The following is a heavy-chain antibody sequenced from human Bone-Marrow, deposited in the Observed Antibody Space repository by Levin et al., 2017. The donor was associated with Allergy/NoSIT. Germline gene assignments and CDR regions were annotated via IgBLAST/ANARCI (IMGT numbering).Heavy chain of an antibody. CDR2: ISGNSHYV. J-gene: IGHJ6*02. V-gene: IGHV3-21*06. D-gene: IGHD6-19*01. CDR1: GFDFNTND. CDR3: ARSQGRSGWSYYYYGMDV. Sequence: GESLKISCRGSGFDFNTNDMNWVRQAPGQGLEWVSSISGNSHYVYYADSVKGRFSISRDNAKNSMFLHMNSLRVEDTAVYYCARSQGRSGWSYYYYGMDVWGRGTTLTVSS.